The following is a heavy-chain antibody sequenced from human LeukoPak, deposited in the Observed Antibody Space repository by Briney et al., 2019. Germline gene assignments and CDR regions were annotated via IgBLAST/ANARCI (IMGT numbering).Heavy chain of an antibody. V-gene: IGHV4-34*01. CDR2: INHSGST. CDR1: GGSFSGYY. CDR3: ARFRGYSYGSDY. J-gene: IGHJ4*02. Sequence: PSETLSLTCAVYGGSFSGYYWSWIRQPPGKGLEWIGEINHSGSTNYNPSLKSRVTISVDTSKNQFSLKLSSVTAADTAVYYCARFRGYSYGSDYWGQGTLVTVSS. D-gene: IGHD5-18*01.